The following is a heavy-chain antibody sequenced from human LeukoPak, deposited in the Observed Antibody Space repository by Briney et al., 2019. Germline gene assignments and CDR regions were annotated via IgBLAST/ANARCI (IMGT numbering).Heavy chain of an antibody. Sequence: GGSLRLSCAASGFIFSSYAMTWVRQAPGKGLDWVSAISGSGGGTYYADSVKGRFTVSRDNSKNTLYLQMNSLRAEDTAIYYCAKVLESHTDYRGQGTLVTVSS. CDR3: AKVLESHTDY. D-gene: IGHD2/OR15-2a*01. CDR2: ISGSGGGT. CDR1: GFIFSSYA. V-gene: IGHV3-23*01. J-gene: IGHJ4*02.